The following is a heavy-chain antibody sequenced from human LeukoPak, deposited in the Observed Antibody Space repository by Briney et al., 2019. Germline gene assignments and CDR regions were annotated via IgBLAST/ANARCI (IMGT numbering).Heavy chain of an antibody. V-gene: IGHV1-18*01. CDR2: INAYNGGT. Sequence: ASVKVSCKAPGYTFTSQGVTWVRQAPGQGLEWMGWINAYNGGTEYAQKFQGRVTMTTDTSTSTAYMDLRSLRSDDTAVYYCARVPLPVGTMDPWGQGTLVTVSS. CDR3: ARVPLPVGTMDP. J-gene: IGHJ5*02. D-gene: IGHD7-27*01. CDR1: GYTFTSQG.